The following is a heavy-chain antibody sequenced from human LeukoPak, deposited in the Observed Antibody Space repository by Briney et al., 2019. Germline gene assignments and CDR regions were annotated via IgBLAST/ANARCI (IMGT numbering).Heavy chain of an antibody. D-gene: IGHD3-22*01. V-gene: IGHV1-2*02. CDR3: AKNPVPYYDSSGYPLDY. Sequence: ASVKVSCKASGYTFTGYYMHWVRQAPGQGLEWMGWINPNSGGTNYAQMFQGRVTMTRDTSISTAYMELSRLRSDDTAVYYCAKNPVPYYDSSGYPLDYWGQGTLVTVSS. CDR2: INPNSGGT. CDR1: GYTFTGYY. J-gene: IGHJ4*02.